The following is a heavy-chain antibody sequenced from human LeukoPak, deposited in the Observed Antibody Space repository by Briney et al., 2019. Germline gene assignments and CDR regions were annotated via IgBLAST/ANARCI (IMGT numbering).Heavy chain of an antibody. CDR1: GGSISSYY. CDR2: IYYSGST. J-gene: IGHJ3*02. Sequence: PSETLSLTCTVSGGSISSYYWSWIRQPPGKGLEWIGYIYYSGSTNYNPSLKSRVTISVDTSKNPFSLKLSSVTAADTAVYYCARAITIFGVVNHAFDIWGQGTMVTVSS. D-gene: IGHD3-3*01. V-gene: IGHV4-59*01. CDR3: ARAITIFGVVNHAFDI.